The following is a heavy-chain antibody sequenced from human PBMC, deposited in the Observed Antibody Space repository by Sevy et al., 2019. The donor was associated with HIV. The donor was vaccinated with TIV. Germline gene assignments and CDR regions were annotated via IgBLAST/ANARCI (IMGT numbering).Heavy chain of an antibody. D-gene: IGHD6-13*01. CDR1: GFSFSSYG. V-gene: IGHV3-30*18. J-gene: IGHJ4*02. CDR2: ISYDGSNK. CDR3: AKGASAAGSRVLPHDY. Sequence: GGSLRLSCAASGFSFSSYGMHWVRQAPGKGLEWVAVISYDGSNKYYAESVNADSVKGRFTISRDNSKNTLYLQMNSLGAEDTAGYYCAKGASAAGSRVLPHDYWGQGTLVTVSS.